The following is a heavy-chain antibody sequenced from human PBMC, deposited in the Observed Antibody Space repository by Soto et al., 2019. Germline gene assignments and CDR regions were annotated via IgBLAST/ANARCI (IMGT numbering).Heavy chain of an antibody. D-gene: IGHD6-19*01. Sequence: QVQLVQSGAEVKKPGASVKVSCKASGYTFTSYYMHWVRQAPGQGLEWMGIINPSGGSTSYAQKFQGRVTMTRDTSTSTVYMELSSLRSEDTAVYSCARNAGWYYFDYWGQGTLVTVSS. CDR2: INPSGGST. J-gene: IGHJ4*02. CDR3: ARNAGWYYFDY. V-gene: IGHV1-46*01. CDR1: GYTFTSYY.